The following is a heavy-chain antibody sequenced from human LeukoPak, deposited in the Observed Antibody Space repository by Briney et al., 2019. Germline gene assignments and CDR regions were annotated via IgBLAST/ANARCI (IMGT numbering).Heavy chain of an antibody. CDR2: IRYDGSNK. CDR3: AKDGTGYSSSWYSGHYFDY. Sequence: PGGSLRLSCAASGFTFSSYGMHWVRQAPGKGLEWVAFIRYDGSNKYYADSVKGRFTISRDNSKNTLYLQMNSLRAEDTAVYYCAKDGTGYSSSWYSGHYFDYWGQGTLVTVSS. D-gene: IGHD6-13*01. J-gene: IGHJ4*02. V-gene: IGHV3-30*02. CDR1: GFTFSSYG.